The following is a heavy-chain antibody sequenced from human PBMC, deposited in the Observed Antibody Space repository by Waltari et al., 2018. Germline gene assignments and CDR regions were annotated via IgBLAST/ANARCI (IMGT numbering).Heavy chain of an antibody. Sequence: EVQLVESGGGLVQPGGSLRLSCAASGFTFSSYDMSWVRQAPGKGLEWVSSVSGGGGSTYYADSVKGRFTISRDKSKNTLDLQMNSLRAEDTAVYYCARTTETTSGGYYYYYMDVWGKGATVTVSS. D-gene: IGHD4-17*01. CDR1: GFTFSSYD. CDR2: VSGGGGST. J-gene: IGHJ6*03. V-gene: IGHV3-23*04. CDR3: ARTTETTSGGYYYYYMDV.